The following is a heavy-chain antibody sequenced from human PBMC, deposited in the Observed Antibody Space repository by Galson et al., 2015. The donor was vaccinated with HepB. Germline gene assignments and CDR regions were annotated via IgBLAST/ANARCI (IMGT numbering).Heavy chain of an antibody. CDR3: ALFVVRTESGGYYGMDF. D-gene: IGHD2-21*01. CDR2: INPNNSDT. Sequence: SVKVSCKASGYFFTGYNIHWVRQAPGQGLEWLGRINPNNSDTNSAQKFQDRVTMTRDTSVTTAYMELSNLKSDDMAVYYCALFVVRTESGGYYGMDFWGQGTTVIVSS. J-gene: IGHJ6*02. V-gene: IGHV1-2*06. CDR1: GYFFTGYN.